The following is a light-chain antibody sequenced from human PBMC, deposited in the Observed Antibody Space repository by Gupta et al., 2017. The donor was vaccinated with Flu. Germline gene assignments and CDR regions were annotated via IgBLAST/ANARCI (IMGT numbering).Light chain of an antibody. CDR1: QGVNSY. CDR2: GAS. V-gene: IGKV1-39*01. J-gene: IGKJ1*01. CDR3: QQCFYLPRT. Sequence: DIQMTQSPSSLSASVGDRVIITCRASQGVNSYLSWFQQKPGKAPKLLVYGASILQNGVPSRFSGSGSGTDFTLTINKLQPEDFATYSCQQCFYLPRTFGQGTKVE.